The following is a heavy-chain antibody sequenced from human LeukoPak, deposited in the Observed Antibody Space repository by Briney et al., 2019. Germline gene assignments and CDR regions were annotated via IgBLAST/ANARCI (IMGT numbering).Heavy chain of an antibody. CDR3: ARGLSVLNWNDLSRISGY. D-gene: IGHD1-1*01. V-gene: IGHV7-4-1*02. J-gene: IGHJ4*02. CDR2: INTNTGNP. Sequence: ASVKVSCKASGYTFTSYDINWVRQATGQGLEWMGWINTNTGNPTFAQGFTGRFVFSLDASVSTAYLQISSLKAEDTAVYYCARGLSVLNWNDLSRISGYWGQGTLVTVSS. CDR1: GYTFTSYD.